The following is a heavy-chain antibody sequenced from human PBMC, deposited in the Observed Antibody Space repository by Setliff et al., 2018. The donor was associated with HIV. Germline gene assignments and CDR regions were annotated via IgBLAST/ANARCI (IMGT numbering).Heavy chain of an antibody. CDR2: ISSNGDTR. Sequence: GGSLRLFCAASGFSLSSFEMNWVRQAPGKGLEWVSYISSNGDTRYYADSVKGRFTVSRDNARKSLFLLMTSLRADDTSVYYCAKEREAAGGQDYYYYMDIWGKGTTVTVSS. CDR1: GFSLSSFE. CDR3: AKEREAAGGQDYYYYMDI. V-gene: IGHV3-48*03. J-gene: IGHJ6*03. D-gene: IGHD6-13*01.